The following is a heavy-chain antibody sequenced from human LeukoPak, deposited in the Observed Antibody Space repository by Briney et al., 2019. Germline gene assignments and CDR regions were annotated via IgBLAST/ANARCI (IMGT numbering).Heavy chain of an antibody. CDR1: GGSISSGGYS. V-gene: IGHV4-30-4*07. J-gene: IGHJ3*02. Sequence: SETLSLTCAVSGGSISSGGYSWGWVRQPRGKGLEWSGYIYYSGSTYYNPSLKSRVTISVDTSKNQFSLKLTSVTAADTAVYYCARGWIQPWRAFDIWGQGTMVTVSS. CDR2: IYYSGST. D-gene: IGHD5-18*01. CDR3: ARGWIQPWRAFDI.